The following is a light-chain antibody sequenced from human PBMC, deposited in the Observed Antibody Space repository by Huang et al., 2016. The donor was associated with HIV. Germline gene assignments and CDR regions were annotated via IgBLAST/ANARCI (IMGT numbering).Light chain of an antibody. Sequence: EIVMTQSPATLSVSPGERATLSCRASQSVSSNLAWYQQKPGPAPRLLIYGASTRATGIPARCSGSGSGTEFTLTISSLQSEDFAVYYCQQYNNWPPTFGQGTKLEIK. CDR3: QQYNNWPPT. CDR1: QSVSSN. V-gene: IGKV3-15*01. CDR2: GAS. J-gene: IGKJ2*01.